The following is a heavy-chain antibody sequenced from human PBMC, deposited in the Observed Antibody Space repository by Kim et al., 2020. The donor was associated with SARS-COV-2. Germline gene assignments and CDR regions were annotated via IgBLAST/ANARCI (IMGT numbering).Heavy chain of an antibody. D-gene: IGHD1-26*01. Sequence: KFQGRVTITRDTSAGTAYMELSSLRSEDTAVYYCAREEEDSIVGATGFDYWGQGTLVTVSS. CDR3: AREEEDSIVGATGFDY. J-gene: IGHJ4*02. V-gene: IGHV1-3*01.